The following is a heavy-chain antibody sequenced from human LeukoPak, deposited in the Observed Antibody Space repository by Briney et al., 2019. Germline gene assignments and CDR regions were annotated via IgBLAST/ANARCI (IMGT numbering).Heavy chain of an antibody. CDR1: GGSFSGYY. Sequence: SETLSLTCAVYGGSFSGYYWSWIRQPPGKGLEWIGEINHSGSTNYNPSLKSRVTISVDTSKNQFSLKLSSETAADTAVYYCARGGISLRIIFDYWGQGTLVTVSS. J-gene: IGHJ4*02. CDR3: ARGGISLRIIFDY. CDR2: INHSGST. V-gene: IGHV4-34*01. D-gene: IGHD3-3*02.